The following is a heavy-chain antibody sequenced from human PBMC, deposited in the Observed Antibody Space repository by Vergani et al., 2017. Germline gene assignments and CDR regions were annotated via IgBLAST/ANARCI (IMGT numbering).Heavy chain of an antibody. V-gene: IGHV4-39*01. CDR1: GASIRSRNYY. D-gene: IGHD6-19*01. J-gene: IGHJ5*02. Sequence: QLQLQESGPGLVKPSATLSLTCSVSGASIRSRNYYWGWIRQPPGKGLEWIASIYYSGSTYYNPSLKSRVTISVDAPKNQFSLKLGSVTAADTAVYFCAGHSTVEWLVKLGWIDPLCQGSLVTVSS. CDR2: IYYSGST. CDR3: AGHSTVEWLVKLGWIDP.